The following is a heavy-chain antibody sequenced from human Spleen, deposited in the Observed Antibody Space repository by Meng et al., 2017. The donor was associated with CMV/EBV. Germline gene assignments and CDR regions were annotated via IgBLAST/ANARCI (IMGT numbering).Heavy chain of an antibody. V-gene: IGHV4-31*01. CDR3: GRIYRGYDLEDDFHFDN. CDR1: AISSGSYY. CDR2: IYYTGSN. J-gene: IGHJ4*02. Sequence: AISSGSYYWNWIQQHPGKVLEVIAHIYYTGSNYYNPSLKSQVNISVDTSKNEFSLKLRSVTAADTAMYFCGRIYRGYDLEDDFHFDNWGQGTLVTVSS. D-gene: IGHD5-12*01.